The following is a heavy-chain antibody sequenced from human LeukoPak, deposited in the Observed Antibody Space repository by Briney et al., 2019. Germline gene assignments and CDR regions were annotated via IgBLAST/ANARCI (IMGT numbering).Heavy chain of an antibody. CDR1: GFTFSSYA. D-gene: IGHD6-13*01. CDR3: AKVLSSSWGYFDY. V-gene: IGHV3-30-3*01. CDR2: ISYDGSNK. Sequence: GRSLRLSCAASGFTFSSYAMHWGRQAPGKGLEWVAVISYDGSNKYYADSVKGRFTISRDNSKNTLYLQMNSLRAEDTAVYYCAKVLSSSWGYFDYWGQGTLVTVSS. J-gene: IGHJ4*02.